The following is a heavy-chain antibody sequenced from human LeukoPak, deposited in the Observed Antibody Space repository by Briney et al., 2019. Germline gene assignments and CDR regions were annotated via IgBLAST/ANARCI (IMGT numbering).Heavy chain of an antibody. Sequence: GGSLRLSCAASGFTFSDHYMDWVRQAPGKGLDWVGRTRNKAKSYTTEYAASVKGRVTISRDDSNNSLYLQMNSLKTEDTAVYYCARAGSILDYYYYMDVWGKGTTVTASS. CDR2: TRNKAKSYTT. CDR3: ARAGSILDYYYYMDV. J-gene: IGHJ6*03. CDR1: GFTFSDHY. V-gene: IGHV3-72*01. D-gene: IGHD3-9*01.